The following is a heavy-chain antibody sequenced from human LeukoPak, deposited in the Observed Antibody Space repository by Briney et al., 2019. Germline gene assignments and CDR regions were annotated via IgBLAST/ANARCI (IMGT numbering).Heavy chain of an antibody. Sequence: ASVKVSCKASGYTFTSYDINWVRQATGQGLEWMGWMNPNSGNTGYAQKFQGRVTMTRNTSISTAYMELSSLRSEDTAVYYCARGLLTIGSRYYYMDVWGKGTTVTVSS. D-gene: IGHD3-16*01. CDR2: MNPNSGNT. CDR1: GYTFTSYD. J-gene: IGHJ6*03. CDR3: ARGLLTIGSRYYYMDV. V-gene: IGHV1-8*01.